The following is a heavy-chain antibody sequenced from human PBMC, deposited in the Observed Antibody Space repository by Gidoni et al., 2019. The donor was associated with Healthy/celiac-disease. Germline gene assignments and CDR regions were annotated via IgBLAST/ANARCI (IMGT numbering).Heavy chain of an antibody. CDR2: INHSGST. CDR1: GGSFSGYY. CDR3: ARVMPWFGELFRYYYYMDV. V-gene: IGHV4-34*01. Sequence: QVQLQQWGAGLLKPSETLSLTCAVYGGSFSGYYWSWLRQPPGKGLEWIGEINHSGSTNYNPSLKSRVTISVDTSKNQFSLKLSSVTAADTAVYYCARVMPWFGELFRYYYYMDVWGKGTTVTVSS. J-gene: IGHJ6*03. D-gene: IGHD3-10*01.